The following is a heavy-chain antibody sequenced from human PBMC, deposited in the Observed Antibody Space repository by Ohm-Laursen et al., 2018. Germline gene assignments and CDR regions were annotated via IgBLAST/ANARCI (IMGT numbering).Heavy chain of an antibody. CDR2: IYWNDDK. CDR3: EHRRRITMIVVTEIDAFDI. J-gene: IGHJ3*02. Sequence: PTQTLTLTCTFSGFSLSTSGVGVGWIRQPPGKALEWLALIYWNDDKRYSPSLKSRLTITKDTSKNQVVLTMTNMDPVDTATYYCEHRRRITMIVVTEIDAFDIWGQGTMVTVSS. CDR1: GFSLSTSGVG. V-gene: IGHV2-5*01. D-gene: IGHD3-22*01.